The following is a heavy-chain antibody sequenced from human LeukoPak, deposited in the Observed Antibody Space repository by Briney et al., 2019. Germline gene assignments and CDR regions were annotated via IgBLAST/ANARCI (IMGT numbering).Heavy chain of an antibody. D-gene: IGHD3-10*01. V-gene: IGHV1-69*13. CDR2: IIPIFGTA. CDR3: ARTLLWLGELPDYFDY. CDR1: GGTFSTYA. Sequence: SVKVSCKASGGTFSTYAITWVRQAPGQGLEWMGGIIPIFGTANYAQKFQGRVTITADESTSTAYMELSSLRSEDTAVYYCARTLLWLGELPDYFDYWGQGTLVTVSS. J-gene: IGHJ4*02.